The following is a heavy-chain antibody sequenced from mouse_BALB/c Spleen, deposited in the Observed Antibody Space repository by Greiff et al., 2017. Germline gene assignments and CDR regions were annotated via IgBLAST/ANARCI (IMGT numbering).Heavy chain of an antibody. CDR1: GFSLTSYG. D-gene: IGHD1-1*01. CDR2: IWAAGST. CDR3: AREDYYGFAY. V-gene: IGHV2-9*02. J-gene: IGHJ3*01. Sequence: VHLVESGPGLVAPSQSLSITCTVSGFSLTSYGVHWVRQPPGKGLEWLGVIWAAGSTNYNSALMSRLSISKDNSKSQVFLKMNSLQTADTAMYYCAREDYYGFAYWGQGTLVTVSA.